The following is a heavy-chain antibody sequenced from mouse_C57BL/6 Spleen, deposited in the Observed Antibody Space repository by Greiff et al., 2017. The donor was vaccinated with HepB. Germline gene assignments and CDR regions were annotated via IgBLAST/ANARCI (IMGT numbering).Heavy chain of an antibody. CDR3: TRWGYGYAMDY. CDR1: GYTFTDYE. CDR2: IDPETGGT. D-gene: IGHD2-2*01. Sequence: VQLQQSGAELVRPGASVTLSCKASGYTFTDYEMHWVKQTPVHGLEWIGAIDPETGGTAYNQKFKGKAILTADKSSSTAYMELRSLTSEDSAVYYCTRWGYGYAMDYWGQGTSVTVSS. V-gene: IGHV1-15*01. J-gene: IGHJ4*01.